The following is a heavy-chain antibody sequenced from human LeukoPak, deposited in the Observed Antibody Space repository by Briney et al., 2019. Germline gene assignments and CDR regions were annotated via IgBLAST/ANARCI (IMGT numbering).Heavy chain of an antibody. J-gene: IGHJ4*02. CDR1: GGSFSGYY. CDR3: ARVSLNGWLNVADY. Sequence: SETLSLTCAVYGGSFSGYYWSWIRQPPGKGLEWIGEINHSGSTNYNPSLKSRVTISVDTSKNQFSLKLSSVTAADTAVYYCARVSLNGWLNVADYWGQGTLVTVSS. CDR2: INHSGST. V-gene: IGHV4-34*01. D-gene: IGHD6-19*01.